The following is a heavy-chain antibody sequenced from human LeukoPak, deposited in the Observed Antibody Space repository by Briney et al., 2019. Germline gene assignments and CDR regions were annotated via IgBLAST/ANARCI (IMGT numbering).Heavy chain of an antibody. D-gene: IGHD3-3*01. Sequence: GGSLRLSCAASGFTVSSNYMSWVRQAPGKGLEWVSVIYSGGSTYYADSVKGRFTISRDNSKNTLYLQMNSLRAEDTAVYYCARAKVGIRFRRIYGMDVWGQGTTVTVSS. V-gene: IGHV3-66*01. CDR3: ARAKVGIRFRRIYGMDV. J-gene: IGHJ6*02. CDR2: IYSGGST. CDR1: GFTVSSNY.